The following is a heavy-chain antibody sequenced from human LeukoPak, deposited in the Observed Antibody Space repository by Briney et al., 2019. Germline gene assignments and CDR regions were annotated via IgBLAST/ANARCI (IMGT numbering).Heavy chain of an antibody. V-gene: IGHV1-69*06. CDR2: IIPIFGTA. CDR1: GGTFSSYA. Sequence: PSVKVSCKASGGTFSSYAISWVRQAPGQGLEWMGGIIPIFGTANYAQKFQGRVTITADKSTSTAYMELSSLRSEDTAVYYCARDPLGSSSNWFDPWGQGTLVTVSS. CDR3: ARDPLGSSSNWFDP. D-gene: IGHD7-27*01. J-gene: IGHJ5*02.